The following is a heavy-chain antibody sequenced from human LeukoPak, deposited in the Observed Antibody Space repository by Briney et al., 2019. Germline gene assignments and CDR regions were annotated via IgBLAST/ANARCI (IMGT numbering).Heavy chain of an antibody. J-gene: IGHJ4*02. CDR3: ARAPSLWFGELSPFDY. CDR1: GGTFSSYA. CDR2: IIPILGIA. V-gene: IGHV1-69*04. D-gene: IGHD3-10*01. Sequence: SVKVSCKASGGTFSSYAISWVRQAPGQGLEWMGRIIPILGIANYAQKFQGRVTITADKSTSTAYMELSSLRSEDTAVYYCARAPSLWFGELSPFDYWGQGTLVTVSS.